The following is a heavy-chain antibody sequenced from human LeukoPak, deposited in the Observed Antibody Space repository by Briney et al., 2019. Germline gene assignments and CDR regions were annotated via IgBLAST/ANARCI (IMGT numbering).Heavy chain of an antibody. CDR2: IYYSGST. J-gene: IGHJ6*02. D-gene: IGHD3-9*01. CDR3: AGGYIDTVWRGLYYYGLDV. Sequence: SETLSLTCTVSGGSISSGGYYWGWIRQHPGKGLEWIGYIYYSGSTNNNPSLKSRVTISVDTSKNQFSLTLSSVTAADTAVYYCAGGYIDTVWRGLYYYGLDVWGQGTTVTVSS. CDR1: GGSISSGGYY. V-gene: IGHV4-61*08.